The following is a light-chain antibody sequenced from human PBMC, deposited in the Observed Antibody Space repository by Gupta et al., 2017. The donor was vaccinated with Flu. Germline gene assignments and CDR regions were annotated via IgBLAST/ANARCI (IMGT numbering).Light chain of an antibody. Sequence: TESPATLSVSPGDRATLSCRASQRVNSHLAWYQQKPVQTPRLLIFGASTRATGIPARCSGSGSGTEFTLASSRLQYEDFAVYYCQQYNNWPRTFGQGTKVEIK. CDR3: QQYNNWPRT. CDR2: GAS. CDR1: QRVNSH. V-gene: IGKV3-15*01. J-gene: IGKJ1*01.